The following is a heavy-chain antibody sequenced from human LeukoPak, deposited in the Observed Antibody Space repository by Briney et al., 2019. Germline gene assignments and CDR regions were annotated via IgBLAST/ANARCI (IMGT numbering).Heavy chain of an antibody. J-gene: IGHJ4*02. CDR3: ARHSLVATNFDY. Sequence: PSETLSFTCTVSGGSINSYYWSWIRQPPGKGLEWIGYIYTSGSTNYNPSLKSRVTVSVDTSENQFSLKLSSVTAADMAVYYCARHSLVATNFDYWGQGTLVTVSS. CDR1: GGSINSYY. D-gene: IGHD1-26*01. V-gene: IGHV4-4*09. CDR2: IYTSGST.